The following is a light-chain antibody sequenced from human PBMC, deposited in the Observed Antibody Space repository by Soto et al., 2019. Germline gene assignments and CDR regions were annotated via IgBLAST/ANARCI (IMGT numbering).Light chain of an antibody. CDR2: EVT. CDR3: SSDTTSSTRV. V-gene: IGLV2-14*01. J-gene: IGLJ1*01. CDR1: SSDVGIYNY. Sequence: ALTQPASVSGSPGQSIAISCTGSSSDVGIYNYVSWYQQHPGKVPKLIIYEVTNRPSGVSNRFSGSKSGNTASLTISGLQAEDEADYYCSSDTTSSTRVFGTGTKVTV.